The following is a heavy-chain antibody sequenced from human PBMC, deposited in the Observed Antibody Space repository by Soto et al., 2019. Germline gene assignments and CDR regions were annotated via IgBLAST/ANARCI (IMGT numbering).Heavy chain of an antibody. CDR1: GGSISSSSYY. D-gene: IGHD4-17*01. J-gene: IGHJ3*02. Sequence: SETLSLTCTVSGGSISSSSYYWGWIRQPPGKGLEWIGSIYYSGSTYYNPSLKSRVTISVDTSKNQFSLKLSSVTAADTAVYYCARPNDYGDYRDAFDIWGQGTMVTVSS. CDR3: ARPNDYGDYRDAFDI. V-gene: IGHV4-39*01. CDR2: IYYSGST.